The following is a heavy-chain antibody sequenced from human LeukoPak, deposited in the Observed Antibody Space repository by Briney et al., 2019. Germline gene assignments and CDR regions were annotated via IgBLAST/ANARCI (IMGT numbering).Heavy chain of an antibody. V-gene: IGHV3-74*01. Sequence: AGGSLRLSCAASGFTFSSYWMHWVRQAPGKELVWVSRINSDGSSTNYADSVKGRFTISRDSAKNTLYLQMNSLRAEDTAVYYCARDCSDSSCYYYMDVWGKGTTVTVSS. CDR3: ARDCSDSSCYYYMDV. J-gene: IGHJ6*03. D-gene: IGHD2-15*01. CDR1: GFTFSSYW. CDR2: INSDGSST.